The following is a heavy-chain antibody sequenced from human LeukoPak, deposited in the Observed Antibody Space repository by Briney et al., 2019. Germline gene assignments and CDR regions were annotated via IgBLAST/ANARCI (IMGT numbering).Heavy chain of an antibody. Sequence: ALVKVSCKAFGYSFTRYAMHWVRQAPGQRLEWMGWINAGNGNTKYSQKFQGRVTITRDTSASTVYMELSSLRSEDTAVYYCARGEIVITFGSSRPGDAFNIWGQGTMVTVSS. D-gene: IGHD3-16*01. CDR2: INAGNGNT. CDR1: GYSFTRYA. V-gene: IGHV1-3*01. CDR3: ARGEIVITFGSSRPGDAFNI. J-gene: IGHJ3*02.